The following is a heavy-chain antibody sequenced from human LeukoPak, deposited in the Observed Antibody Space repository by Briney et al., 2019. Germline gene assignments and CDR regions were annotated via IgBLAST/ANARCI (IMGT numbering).Heavy chain of an antibody. CDR3: ARGGLGGYFPKDAFDI. J-gene: IGHJ3*02. Sequence: GGSLRLSCAASGFTVSSNYMSWVRQAPGKGLEWVSVIYSGGSTYYADSVKGRFTISRDNSKSTLYLQMNSLRAEDTAVYYCARGGLGGYFPKDAFDIWGQGTMVTVSS. V-gene: IGHV3-66*02. D-gene: IGHD5-12*01. CDR2: IYSGGST. CDR1: GFTVSSNY.